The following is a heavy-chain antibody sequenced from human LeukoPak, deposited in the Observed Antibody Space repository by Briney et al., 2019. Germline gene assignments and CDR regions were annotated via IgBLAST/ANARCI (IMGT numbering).Heavy chain of an antibody. CDR3: ASQYSSSWYGFDY. J-gene: IGHJ4*02. V-gene: IGHV3-33*01. CDR2: IWYDGSNK. D-gene: IGHD6-13*01. CDR1: GFTFSSYG. Sequence: PGRSLRLSCAASGFTFSSYGMLWVRQAPGKGLEWVAVIWYDGSNKYYADSVKGRFTISRDNSKNTLYLQMNSLRAEDTAVYYCASQYSSSWYGFDYWGQGTLVTVSS.